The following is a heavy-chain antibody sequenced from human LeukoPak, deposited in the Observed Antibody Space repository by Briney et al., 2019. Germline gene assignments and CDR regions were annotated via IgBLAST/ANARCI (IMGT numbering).Heavy chain of an antibody. CDR2: IYSSAGT. D-gene: IGHD4-11*01. V-gene: IGHV4-4*08. J-gene: IGHJ4*02. CDR3: ARGYSYYNY. CDR1: GGSLNSYY. Sequence: PSETLSLTCTVSGGSLNSYYCSWVRQPPGTGMEWIGYIYSSAGTNFHPSLKSGLTNTEDTSKHQFALKLSSVTAADTAVYYCARGYSYYNYWGQGTLVTVSS.